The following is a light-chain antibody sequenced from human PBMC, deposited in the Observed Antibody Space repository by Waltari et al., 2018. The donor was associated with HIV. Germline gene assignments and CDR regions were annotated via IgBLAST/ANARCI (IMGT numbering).Light chain of an antibody. V-gene: IGKV3-11*01. CDR1: QSVTSS. CDR2: DAS. Sequence: EIALTQSPATLSLSPGASATLSCRASQSVTSSLVWFHQKPGQPPRLLIYDASFRATGIPARFSGSGSGTDFTLTIRSLEAEDSAVYYCHQRSNWPGTFGQGTNLEI. J-gene: IGKJ2*01. CDR3: HQRSNWPGT.